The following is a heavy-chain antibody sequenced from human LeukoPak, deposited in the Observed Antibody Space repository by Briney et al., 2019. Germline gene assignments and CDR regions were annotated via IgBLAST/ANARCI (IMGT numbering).Heavy chain of an antibody. V-gene: IGHV3-20*04. CDR3: ARGRGDITMVRGYCFDY. Sequence: PGGSLRLSCAPSGFTFDDYGMHWVRQAPGRGLEWVSGIYWIGGSTGYADSVKGRFTITRDHSKNTLYLQMNSLRAEDTAVYYCARGRGDITMVRGYCFDYWGQGTLVTVSS. D-gene: IGHD3-10*01. CDR1: GFTFDDYG. CDR2: IYWIGGST. J-gene: IGHJ4*02.